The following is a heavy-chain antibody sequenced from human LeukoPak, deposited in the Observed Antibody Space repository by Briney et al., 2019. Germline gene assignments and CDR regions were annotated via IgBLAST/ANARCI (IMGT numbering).Heavy chain of an antibody. D-gene: IGHD6-25*01. V-gene: IGHV4-59*01. CDR3: ARGERPGPDY. CDR2: TSTSYSGDT. J-gene: IGHJ4*02. CDR1: GVSISSYY. Sequence: SETLSLTCTVSGVSISSYYWSWIRQSPGKGLEWIAYTSTSYSGDTNYNPFLGSRVTISLDTSKNQFSLKLSSVTAADAAVYYCARGERPGPDYWGQETLVTVSS.